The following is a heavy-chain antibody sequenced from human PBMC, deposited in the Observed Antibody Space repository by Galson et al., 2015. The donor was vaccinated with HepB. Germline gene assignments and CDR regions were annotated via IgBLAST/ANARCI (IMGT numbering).Heavy chain of an antibody. CDR3: TRRVYGSGSYYNNYYGMDV. D-gene: IGHD3-10*01. J-gene: IGHJ6*02. CDR1: GFTFSGSA. V-gene: IGHV3-73*01. CDR2: IRSKANSYAT. Sequence: SLRLSCAASGFTFSGSAMHWVRQASGKGLEWVGRIRSKANSYATAYAASVKGRFTISRDDSKNTAYLQMNSLKTEDTAVYYCTRRVYGSGSYYNNYYGMDVWGQGTTVTVSS.